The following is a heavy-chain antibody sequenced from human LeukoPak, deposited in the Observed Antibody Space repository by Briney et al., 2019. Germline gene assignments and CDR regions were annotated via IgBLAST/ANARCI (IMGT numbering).Heavy chain of an antibody. V-gene: IGHV4-39*07. Sequence: SETLSLTCTVSGGSISRSGYFWAWIRQPPGKGLEWIGSIYYSGSTNYDPSLKSRVTISVDTSKNQFSLKLGSVTAADTAVYYCARHPPGSSDHDYYYYGMDVWGQGTTVIVSS. CDR3: ARHPPGSSDHDYYYYGMDV. J-gene: IGHJ6*02. CDR2: IYYSGST. CDR1: GGSISRSGYF. D-gene: IGHD3-10*01.